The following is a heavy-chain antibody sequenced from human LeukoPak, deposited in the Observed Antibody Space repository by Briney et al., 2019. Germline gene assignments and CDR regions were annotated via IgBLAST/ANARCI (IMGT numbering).Heavy chain of an antibody. CDR2: ISGSDGRT. CDR1: GFTFSRYS. V-gene: IGHV3-23*01. J-gene: IGHJ6*02. D-gene: IGHD6-13*01. CDR3: AKKGGIAVAGTIYYYYAMDV. Sequence: PGGSLRLSCAASGFTFSRYSMNWVRQAPGKGLEWVSGISGSDGRTYYADSVKGRFTISRDNSKKTLYLQMNSLRAEDTALYYCAKKGGIAVAGTIYYYYAMDVWGQGPTVTVSS.